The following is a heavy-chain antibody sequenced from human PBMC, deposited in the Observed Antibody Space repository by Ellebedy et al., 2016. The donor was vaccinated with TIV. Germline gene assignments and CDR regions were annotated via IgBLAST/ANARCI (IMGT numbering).Heavy chain of an antibody. CDR3: AREFQDFWSGYFDY. CDR1: GFTFSRHA. V-gene: IGHV3-23*01. D-gene: IGHD3-3*01. CDR2: ISGSGGST. J-gene: IGHJ4*02. Sequence: GESLKISCAASGFTFSRHAMSWVRQAPGKGLEWVSAISGSGGSTYYADSVKGRFTISRDNSKNTLYLQMNSLRAEDTAVYYCAREFQDFWSGYFDYWGQGTLVTVSS.